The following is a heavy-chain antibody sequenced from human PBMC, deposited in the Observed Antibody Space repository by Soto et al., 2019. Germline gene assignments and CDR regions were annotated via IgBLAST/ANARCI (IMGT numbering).Heavy chain of an antibody. CDR2: IYYSGST. CDR1: GGSISRGAYF. Sequence: SETLSLTCSVSGGSISRGAYFWTWIRQFPGKGLEWIGYIYYSGSTNYNPSLKSRVTISVDTSKNQFSLKLSSVTAADTAVYYCARENYDFWSGYAPRYFDYWGQGTLVTVSS. D-gene: IGHD3-3*01. J-gene: IGHJ4*02. CDR3: ARENYDFWSGYAPRYFDY. V-gene: IGHV4-61*08.